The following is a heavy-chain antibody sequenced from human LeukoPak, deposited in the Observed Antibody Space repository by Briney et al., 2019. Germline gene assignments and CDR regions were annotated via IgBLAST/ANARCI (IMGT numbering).Heavy chain of an antibody. CDR1: GYTFTGYY. J-gene: IGHJ4*02. Sequence: VASVKVSCKASGYTFTGYYMHWVRQAPGQGLEWMGWINPNSGGTNYAQKFQGRVTMTRDTSISTAYMELSRLRSDDTAVYYCARDHSGSYGEFGYWGQGTLVTVSS. D-gene: IGHD1-26*01. CDR3: ARDHSGSYGEFGY. CDR2: INPNSGGT. V-gene: IGHV1-2*02.